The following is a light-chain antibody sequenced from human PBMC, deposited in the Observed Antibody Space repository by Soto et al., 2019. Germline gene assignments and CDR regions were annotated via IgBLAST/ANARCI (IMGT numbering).Light chain of an antibody. CDR2: AAS. J-gene: IGKJ2*01. CDR3: QQSYSTPYT. CDR1: QSISSY. Sequence: DIPMTPSPSSLSASVGDRVTITCRASQSISSYLNWYQQKPGKAPKLLIYAASSLQSGVPSRFSGSGSGTDFTLTISSLQPEDFATYYCQQSYSTPYTFCQGTKLEIK. V-gene: IGKV1-39*01.